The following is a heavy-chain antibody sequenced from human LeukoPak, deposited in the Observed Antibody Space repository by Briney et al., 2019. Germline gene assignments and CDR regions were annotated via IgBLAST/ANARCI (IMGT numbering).Heavy chain of an antibody. J-gene: IGHJ4*02. CDR3: ARDRYSNY. Sequence: GGSLRLSCAASGFSFSTYSMTCVRQAPGKGLEWVSYISSSGTTIYYADSVKVTFTISRDNDKNSLYLHMNSLTDEDTAVYSCARDRYSNYWGQGTLVTVSS. V-gene: IGHV3-48*02. CDR1: GFSFSTYS. CDR2: ISSSGTTI. D-gene: IGHD6-13*01.